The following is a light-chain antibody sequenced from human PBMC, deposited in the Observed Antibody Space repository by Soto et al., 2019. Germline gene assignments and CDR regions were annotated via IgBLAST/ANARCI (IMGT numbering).Light chain of an antibody. J-gene: IGKJ5*01. V-gene: IGKV3-15*01. CDR2: SAS. Sequence: EIVMRLPPAALCVCPGGAPTLSFTASQRVHSTSPLYQHKPGQTPRLRIYSASTRATGTPPSFRGSASVTEFTLTISSPQTEDFSVYYCQKYNNWPPITFGQGTRLEI. CDR1: QRVHST. CDR3: QKYNNWPPIT.